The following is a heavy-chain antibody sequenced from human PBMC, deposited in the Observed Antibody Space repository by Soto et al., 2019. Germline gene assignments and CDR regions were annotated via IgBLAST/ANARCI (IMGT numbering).Heavy chain of an antibody. V-gene: IGHV3-30*18. D-gene: IGHD6-19*01. CDR2: ISYDGSNK. J-gene: IGHJ4*02. CDR3: AKDPAVYSSGWYGRFDY. CDR1: GFTFSSYA. Sequence: LRLSCAASGFTFSSYAIHWVRQAPGKGLEWVAVISYDGSNKYYADSVKGRFTLSRDNSENTLFLQMNSLRAEDTAVYYCAKDPAVYSSGWYGRFDYWGQGTLVTVSS.